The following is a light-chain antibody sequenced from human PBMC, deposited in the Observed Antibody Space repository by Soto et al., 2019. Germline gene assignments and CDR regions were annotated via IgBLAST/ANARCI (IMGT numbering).Light chain of an antibody. CDR2: GAS. J-gene: IGKJ1*01. CDR1: QSVSSN. Sequence: EIVMTKSPATLSVSPGERATLSCRASQSVSSNLAWYQQKPGQAPRLLIYGASTRATGIPARFSGSGSGTEVTLTISSLQSEDFAVYYCQQYNNWWTFVQGTKVEIK. V-gene: IGKV3-15*01. CDR3: QQYNNWWT.